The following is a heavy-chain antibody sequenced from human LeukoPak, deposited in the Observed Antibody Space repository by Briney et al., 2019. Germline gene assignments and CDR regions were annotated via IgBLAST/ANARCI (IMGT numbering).Heavy chain of an antibody. V-gene: IGHV1-2*06. D-gene: IGHD2-2*02. CDR2: INPNSGGT. CDR1: GYTFTGYY. Sequence: ASVKVSCKASGYTFTGYYMHWVRQAPGQGLEWMGRINPNSGGTNYAQKFQGRVTMTRDTSITTAYMEVSSLRSDDTAMYYCAREDSSTSFYSYWGQGTLVTVSS. J-gene: IGHJ4*02. CDR3: AREDSSTSFYSY.